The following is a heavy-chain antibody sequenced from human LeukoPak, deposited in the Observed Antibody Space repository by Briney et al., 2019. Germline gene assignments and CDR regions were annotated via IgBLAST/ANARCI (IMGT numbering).Heavy chain of an antibody. J-gene: IGHJ4*02. V-gene: IGHV3-7*03. D-gene: IGHD3-3*01. Sequence: PGGSLRLSCSASGFTFSAYYMTWVRQAPGKGLEWVANIKEDGSEKSYVDSVRGRFTISRDNAKNSLYLEMNGLRAEDTAVYYCARGGIIPGGRFVYLGQGTLVTVSS. CDR1: GFTFSAYY. CDR2: IKEDGSEK. CDR3: ARGGIIPGGRFVY.